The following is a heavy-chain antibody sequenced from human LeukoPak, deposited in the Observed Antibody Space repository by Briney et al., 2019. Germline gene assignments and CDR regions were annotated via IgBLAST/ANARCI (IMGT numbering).Heavy chain of an antibody. CDR1: GGSISSYY. J-gene: IGHJ5*02. V-gene: IGHV4-4*07. D-gene: IGHD3-3*01. Sequence: PSETLSLTCTVSGGSISSYYWSWIRQPAGKGPEWIGRIYTSGSTNYNPSLKSRVTMSVDTSKNQFSLKLSSVTAADTAVYYCARQGSNDFWSGFTFWFDPWGQGTLVTVSS. CDR2: IYTSGST. CDR3: ARQGSNDFWSGFTFWFDP.